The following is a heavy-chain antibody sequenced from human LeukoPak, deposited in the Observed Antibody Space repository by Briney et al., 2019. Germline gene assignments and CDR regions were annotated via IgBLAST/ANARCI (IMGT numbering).Heavy chain of an antibody. CDR3: AREKRKAVAGTKGGPYNWFDP. Sequence: ASVKVSCKASGYTFTSYYMHWVRQAPGQGLEWMGIINPSGGSTSYAQKFQGRVTMTRDTSTSTVYMELSSLRSEDTAVYYCAREKRKAVAGTKGGPYNWFDPWGQGTLVTVSS. CDR2: INPSGGST. V-gene: IGHV1-46*01. D-gene: IGHD6-19*01. CDR1: GYTFTSYY. J-gene: IGHJ5*02.